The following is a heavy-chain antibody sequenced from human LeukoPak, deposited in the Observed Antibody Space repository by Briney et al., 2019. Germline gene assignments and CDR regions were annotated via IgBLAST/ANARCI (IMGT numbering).Heavy chain of an antibody. D-gene: IGHD1-26*01. CDR1: GYTFTSYY. Sequence: ASVKVSCKASGYTFTSYYMHWVRQAPGQGLEWMGIINPSGGSTSYAQKFQGRVTMTRDTSTSTVYMELSSLRSEGTAVYYCARGGWELLHGPLNYFDYWGQGTLVTVSS. CDR3: ARGGWELLHGPLNYFDY. J-gene: IGHJ4*02. V-gene: IGHV1-46*03. CDR2: INPSGGST.